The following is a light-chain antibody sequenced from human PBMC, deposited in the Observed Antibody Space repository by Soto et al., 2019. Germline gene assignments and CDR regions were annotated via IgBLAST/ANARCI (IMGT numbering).Light chain of an antibody. CDR1: SSDVGAYNY. CDR2: EVT. CDR3: SSYTTTTTWV. Sequence: QSVLTQPASVSGSPGQSITISCTGTSSDVGAYNYVSWYQQHPGKAPKLMIYEVTNRPSGVSNRFSGSKSGNTASLTISELQTEDEADYYCSSYTTTTTWVFGGGTQLTVL. V-gene: IGLV2-14*01. J-gene: IGLJ3*02.